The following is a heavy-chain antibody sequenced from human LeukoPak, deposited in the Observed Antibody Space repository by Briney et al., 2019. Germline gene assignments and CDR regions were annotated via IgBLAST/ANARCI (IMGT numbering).Heavy chain of an antibody. CDR3: AKDLSSDGGKSVGYFDL. Sequence: GGSLRLSCAASGFTFSSYAMSWVRQAPGKGLEWVSVISGSGDRTYYADSVKGRFTISRDNSKKTLYLQMNSLRAEDTAVYYCAKDLSSDGGKSVGYFDLGGRGTLVTVSS. V-gene: IGHV3-23*01. J-gene: IGHJ2*01. D-gene: IGHD4-23*01. CDR2: ISGSGDRT. CDR1: GFTFSSYA.